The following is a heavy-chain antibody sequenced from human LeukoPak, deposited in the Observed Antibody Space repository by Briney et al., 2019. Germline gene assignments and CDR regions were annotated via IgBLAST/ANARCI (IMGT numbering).Heavy chain of an antibody. D-gene: IGHD1-26*01. J-gene: IGHJ6*03. CDR2: ISGSGGNT. Sequence: GGSLRLSCAASGFTFSNYAMRWVRQAPGQGLEWVSGISGSGGNTYYGDSVKGRFPISRDNSKNTLYLQMNSLRAEDTAVYYCAKCGSGSTVYVDVWGKGTTVTVSS. CDR1: GFTFSNYA. CDR3: AKCGSGSTVYVDV. V-gene: IGHV3-23*01.